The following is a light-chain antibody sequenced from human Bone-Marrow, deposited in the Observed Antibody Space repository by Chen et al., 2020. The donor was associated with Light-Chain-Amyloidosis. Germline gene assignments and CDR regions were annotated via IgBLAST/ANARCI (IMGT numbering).Light chain of an antibody. Sequence: QSALTQPASVSGSPGQSITISCTGTSSDVGGDNHVSWYHQNPDKAPKLMIYEVTNRPSWVPDRFSGSKSDNTASLTSSGLQTEDEADYFCSSYTITNTLVFGSGTRVTVL. CDR1: SSDVGGDNH. J-gene: IGLJ1*01. V-gene: IGLV2-14*01. CDR2: EVT. CDR3: SSYTITNTLV.